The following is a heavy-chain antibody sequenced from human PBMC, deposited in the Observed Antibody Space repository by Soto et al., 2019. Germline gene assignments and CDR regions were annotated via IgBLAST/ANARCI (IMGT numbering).Heavy chain of an antibody. CDR2: VYGVGTS. V-gene: IGHV4-30-4*08. Sequence: QIQLQESGPGLVKPSETLSLTCSVSGDSIRSVGYYWTWIRQPPGKGLEWLGDVYGVGTSRYNASLRSRLYISADTSNSAISLTLTSVTATDTAVYFCGRGVSSGWNPTRVDPWGHG. CDR1: GDSIRSVGYY. D-gene: IGHD6-25*01. CDR3: GRGVSSGWNPTRVDP. J-gene: IGHJ5*02.